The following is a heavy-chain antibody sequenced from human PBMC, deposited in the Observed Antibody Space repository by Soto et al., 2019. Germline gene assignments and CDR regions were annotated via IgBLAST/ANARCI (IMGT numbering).Heavy chain of an antibody. Sequence: GGSLRLSCAASGFTFSSYGMHWVRQAPGKGLEWVAVISYDGSNKYYADSVKGRFTISRDNSRNTLYLQMNSLRAEDTAVYYCAKDSYYGDLKYYSDYWGQGTLVTVSS. CDR2: ISYDGSNK. V-gene: IGHV3-30*18. CDR3: AKDSYYGDLKYYSDY. J-gene: IGHJ4*02. D-gene: IGHD4-17*01. CDR1: GFTFSSYG.